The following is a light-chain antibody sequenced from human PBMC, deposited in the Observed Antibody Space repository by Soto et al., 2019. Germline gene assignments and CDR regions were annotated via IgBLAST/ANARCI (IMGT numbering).Light chain of an antibody. CDR2: GAS. Sequence: EIVLTQSPGTLSLSPGERATLSCRASQSVSSSYLAWYQQKPGQAPRLIIYGASDRATGIPDRFSGSGSGTXXXXXXXXXXXXXFAVYYCQQYGSSPYTFGQXTKLEIK. CDR1: QSVSSSY. J-gene: IGKJ2*01. V-gene: IGKV3-20*01. CDR3: QQYGSSPYT.